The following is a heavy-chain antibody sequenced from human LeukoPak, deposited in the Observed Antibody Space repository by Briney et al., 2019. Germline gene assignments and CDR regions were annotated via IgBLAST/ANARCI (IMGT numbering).Heavy chain of an antibody. J-gene: IGHJ6*02. CDR3: ARLHYYYGMDV. V-gene: IGHV4-39*01. Sequence: PSETLSLTCTLSGGSISSSSYYWGWIRQPPGKGLELIGSKYYSGNSYYNPSLKSRISISVDTSKNQFSLKLSSVTAADTAVYYCARLHYYYGMDVWGQGTTVTVSS. CDR1: GGSISSSSYY. CDR2: KYYSGNS.